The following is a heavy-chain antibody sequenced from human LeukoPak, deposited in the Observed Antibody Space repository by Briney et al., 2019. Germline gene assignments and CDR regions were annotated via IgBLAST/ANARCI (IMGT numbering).Heavy chain of an antibody. J-gene: IGHJ4*02. D-gene: IGHD3-9*01. Sequence: SETLSLTCTVSGDSISTSNYYWGWIRQSPGKGLEWIGNIYYSGITYSNPSLTSRVTISLDTSKNQFSLKLSSVTAADTAVYYCARGPYDILTGYYSFDYWGQGTLVTVSS. V-gene: IGHV4-39*01. CDR2: IYYSGIT. CDR3: ARGPYDILTGYYSFDY. CDR1: GDSISTSNYY.